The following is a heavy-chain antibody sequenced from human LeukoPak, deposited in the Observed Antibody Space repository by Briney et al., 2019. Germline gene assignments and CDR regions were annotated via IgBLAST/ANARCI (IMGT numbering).Heavy chain of an antibody. D-gene: IGHD3-22*01. CDR2: IIPIFGTA. CDR3: ASSYDSSGYYYDSNFDY. V-gene: IGHV1-69*01. J-gene: IGHJ4*02. CDR1: GGTFSSYA. Sequence: SVKVSCKASGGTFSSYAISWVRQAPGQGLEWMGGIIPIFGTANYAQKFQGRVTITADESTSTAYMELSSLRSEDTAAYYCASSYDSSGYYYDSNFDYWRQGTLVTVSS.